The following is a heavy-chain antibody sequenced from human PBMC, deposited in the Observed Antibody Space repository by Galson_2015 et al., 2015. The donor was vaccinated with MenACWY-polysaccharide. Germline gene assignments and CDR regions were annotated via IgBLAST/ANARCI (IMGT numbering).Heavy chain of an antibody. D-gene: IGHD1-26*01. J-gene: IGHJ5*02. CDR2: ISSGSDTA. Sequence: SLRLSCAASGFNFSIYVMTWVRQAPGKGLEWVSAISSGSDTAYYTGSVKGRFTISRDNSKDTVHLQMDSLRAEDTAVYYCVKGGWADTWGQGTLVTVSS. CDR1: GFNFSIYV. V-gene: IGHV3-23*01. CDR3: VKGGWADT.